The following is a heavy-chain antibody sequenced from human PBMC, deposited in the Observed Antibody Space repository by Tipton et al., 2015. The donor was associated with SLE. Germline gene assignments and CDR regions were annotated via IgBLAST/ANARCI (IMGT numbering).Heavy chain of an antibody. CDR3: ARLALEYCGGNCYSGAFDL. CDR2: IYYTGST. D-gene: IGHD2-21*01. CDR1: GFTFSIYW. J-gene: IGHJ3*01. Sequence: LRLSCAASGFTFSIYWMAWVRQAPGKGLEWIGNIYYTGSTYYNPSLRSRATISVDTSKNQLSLKLTSVTAADTAEYYCARLALEYCGGNCYSGAFDLWGQGTMVTVSS. V-gene: IGHV4-28*01.